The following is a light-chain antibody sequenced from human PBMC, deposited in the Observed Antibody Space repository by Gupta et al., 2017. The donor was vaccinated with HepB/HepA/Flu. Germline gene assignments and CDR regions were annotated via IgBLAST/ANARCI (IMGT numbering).Light chain of an antibody. V-gene: IGKV3-15*01. CDR1: QSVSSN. J-gene: IGKJ2*04. CDR2: GAS. Sequence: EIVMTQSPVTLSVSAGERASLSCRASQSVSSNLAWYQQKPGQAPRLLIYGASNRAIGIPPRFSGSGSGTQFARTSSNLQSEDFEVDYCQHRGSFGQGTKLEIK. CDR3: QHRGS.